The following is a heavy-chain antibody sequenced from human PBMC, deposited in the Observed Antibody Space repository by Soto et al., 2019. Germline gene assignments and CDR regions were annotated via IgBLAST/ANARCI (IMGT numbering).Heavy chain of an antibody. CDR3: ASVTFEGIVVGH. J-gene: IGHJ4*02. V-gene: IGHV4-61*08. Sequence: SETLSLTYTVSGDSVTNGVHYWTWIRQSPGKGLEWIGYIYFNGYTKYNPSLEGRLTISIDTSKKEFSLKLTSVTAADAAVYYCASVTFEGIVVGHWCQGSVFNFCS. CDR2: IYFNGYT. CDR1: GDSVTNGVHY. D-gene: IGHD2-15*01.